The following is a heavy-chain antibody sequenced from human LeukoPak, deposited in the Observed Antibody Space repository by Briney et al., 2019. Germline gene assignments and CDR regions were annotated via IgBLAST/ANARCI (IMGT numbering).Heavy chain of an antibody. CDR3: ASEGIAVAGTDY. CDR2: ISSSSYI. D-gene: IGHD6-19*01. V-gene: IGHV3-21*01. CDR1: GFTFSSYS. Sequence: GGSLRLSCAASGFTFSSYSTNWVRQAPGKGLEWVSSISSSSYIYYADSVKGRFTISRDNAKNSLYLQMNSLRAEDTAVYYCASEGIAVAGTDYWGQGTLVTVSS. J-gene: IGHJ4*02.